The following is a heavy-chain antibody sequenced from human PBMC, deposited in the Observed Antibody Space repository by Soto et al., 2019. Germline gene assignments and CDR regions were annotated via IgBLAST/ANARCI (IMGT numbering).Heavy chain of an antibody. J-gene: IGHJ4*02. CDR1: GFFFTDYF. Sequence: QVQLAESGGGLVKSGGSLTLSCSTSGFFFTDYFMSWIRQAPGKGLEWVSYISPSGDVTHYADSVKGRFTISRDNTKNSLFLQMSGLRDDDTAVYYCARQLERRVGAASHWGQGTRVSVSS. CDR2: ISPSGDVT. V-gene: IGHV3-11*01. D-gene: IGHD1-26*01. CDR3: ARQLERRVGAASH.